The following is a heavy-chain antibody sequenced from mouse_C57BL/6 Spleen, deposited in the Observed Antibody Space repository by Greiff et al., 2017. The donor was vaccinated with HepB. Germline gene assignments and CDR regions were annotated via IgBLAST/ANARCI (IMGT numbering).Heavy chain of an antibody. J-gene: IGHJ3*01. CDR1: GYAFSSSW. Sequence: QVQLQQSGPELVKPGASVKISCKASGYAFSSSWMNWVKQRPGKGLEWIGRIYPGDGDTNYNGKFKGKATLTADKSSSTAYMQLSSLTSEDSAVYFCAYYMAWFAYGGQGTQVTVSA. V-gene: IGHV1-82*01. CDR2: IYPGDGDT. CDR3: AYYMAWFAY. D-gene: IGHD2-12*01.